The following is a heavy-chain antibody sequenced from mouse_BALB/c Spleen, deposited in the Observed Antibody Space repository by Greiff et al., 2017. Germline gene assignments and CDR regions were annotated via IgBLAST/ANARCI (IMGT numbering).Heavy chain of an antibody. CDR1: GFSLTSYG. D-gene: IGHD4-1*01. J-gene: IGHJ1*01. Sequence: QVQLKQSGPGLVAPSQSLSITCTVSGFSLTSYGVHWVRQPPGKGLEWLGVIWAGGSTNYNSALMSRLSISKDNSKSQVFLKMSSLQTDDTAMYYCARAPGTSLYWYIDDWGAGTTVTVSS. CDR3: ARAPGTSLYWYIDD. V-gene: IGHV2-9*02. CDR2: IWAGGST.